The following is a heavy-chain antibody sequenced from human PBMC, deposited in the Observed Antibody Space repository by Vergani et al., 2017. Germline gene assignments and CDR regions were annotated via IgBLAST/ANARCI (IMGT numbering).Heavy chain of an antibody. CDR2: ISSDGSNK. CDR3: ARERMAGTYFDY. J-gene: IGHJ4*02. Sequence: QVQLVESGGGVVQPGRSLRLSCAASGFTFSSSAMHWVRQAPGKGLEWVAVISSDGSNKYYADSVKGRFTISRDNSKNTLYLQMNILRAEDTAVYYCARERMAGTYFDYWGQGTLVTVSS. V-gene: IGHV3-30-3*01. D-gene: IGHD6-19*01. CDR1: GFTFSSSA.